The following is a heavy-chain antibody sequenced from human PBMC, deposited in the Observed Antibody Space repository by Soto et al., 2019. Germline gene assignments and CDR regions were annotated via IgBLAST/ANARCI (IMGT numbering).Heavy chain of an antibody. Sequence: GCVRLSCAASGFTFGDYFMNWVLRSAGNGLEWVSGISGGGGSTYYADSVKGRFTISRDPSKNTIFLEMNSLRAEDTAVYYCAKGFIVVVTVIRPDDAFDAWGQGTLVTVSS. J-gene: IGHJ5*01. CDR1: GFTFGDYF. D-gene: IGHD2-21*02. CDR2: ISGGGGST. V-gene: IGHV3-23*01. CDR3: AKGFIVVVTVIRPDDAFDA.